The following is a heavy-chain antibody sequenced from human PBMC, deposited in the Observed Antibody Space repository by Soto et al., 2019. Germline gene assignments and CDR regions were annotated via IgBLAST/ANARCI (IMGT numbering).Heavy chain of an antibody. V-gene: IGHV1-2*04. CDR1: GYTFTGYH. CDR3: ARWVGASNWFDP. CDR2: INTNTGDT. D-gene: IGHD1-26*01. J-gene: IGHJ5*02. Sequence: QVPLVQSGAEVKEPGASVKVSCKTSGYTFTGYHIQWVRQAPGQGLEWMGWINTNTGDTNYAQKFQGWVTMTRDTSINTAYVQLSRLTSDDTAVYYCARWVGASNWFDPWGQGTLVTVSS.